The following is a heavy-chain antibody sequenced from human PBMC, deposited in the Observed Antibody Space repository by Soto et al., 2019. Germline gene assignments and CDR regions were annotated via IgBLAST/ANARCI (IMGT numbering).Heavy chain of an antibody. V-gene: IGHV1-46*02. Sequence: AGVKVSCKASGYSFKEHYMHWVRQARGRGLEWVGIINPSGEHTNYAQQFRGRVAMTRDTSTSTAYMELRSLRSEDTAVYFCARISCKGGSCYFDFDHWGQGTLVTVSS. J-gene: IGHJ4*02. CDR2: INPSGEHT. CDR3: ARISCKGGSCYFDFDH. CDR1: GYSFKEHY. D-gene: IGHD2-15*01.